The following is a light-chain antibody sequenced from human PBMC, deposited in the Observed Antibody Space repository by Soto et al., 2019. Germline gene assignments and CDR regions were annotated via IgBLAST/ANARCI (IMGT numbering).Light chain of an antibody. CDR3: QQDGSPPPL. CDR2: GAS. CDR1: QSVSSRY. V-gene: IGKV3-20*01. Sequence: EIVLTQSPRTLSLSPGERATLSCRASQSVSSRYLAWYHEKHGQAPRLLMSGASRRATGIPDRFSGSGSGTDVTHSISTQEPEDFAVCHCQQDGSPPPLVGGGTKV. J-gene: IGKJ4*01.